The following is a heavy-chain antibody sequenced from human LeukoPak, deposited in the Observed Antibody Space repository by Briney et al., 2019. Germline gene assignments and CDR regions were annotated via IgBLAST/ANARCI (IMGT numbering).Heavy chain of an antibody. J-gene: IGHJ4*02. V-gene: IGHV4-59*01. CDR3: ARLDSSGYYFIDY. CDR2: IYYSGST. Sequence: PSETLSLTCTVSGGSISSYYWSWIRQPPGKGLVWIGYIYYSGSTNYNPFLKSRVTISVDTSKNQFSLKLSSVTAADTAVYYCARLDSSGYYFIDYWGQGTLVTVSS. D-gene: IGHD3-22*01. CDR1: GGSISSYY.